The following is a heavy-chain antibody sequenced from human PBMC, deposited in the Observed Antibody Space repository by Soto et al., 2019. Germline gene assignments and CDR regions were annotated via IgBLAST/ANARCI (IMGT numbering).Heavy chain of an antibody. CDR3: AREVAAADLYYYYYMDV. CDR2: IYYSGST. D-gene: IGHD2-15*01. Sequence: QVQLQESGPGLVKPSETLSLTCTVSGGSITTYYWSWIRQPPGKGLEWIAYIYYSGSTSYNPSLKSRVTISADRSKNQISLKLTSVTAADTAVYYCAREVAAADLYYYYYMDVWGKGATVTVSS. J-gene: IGHJ6*03. V-gene: IGHV4-59*01. CDR1: GGSITTYY.